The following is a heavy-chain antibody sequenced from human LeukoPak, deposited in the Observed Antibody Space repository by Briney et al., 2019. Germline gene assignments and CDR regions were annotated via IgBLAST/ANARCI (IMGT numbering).Heavy chain of an antibody. CDR1: GGSISSSSYY. CDR3: ARLGSSTFGIDY. D-gene: IGHD3-10*01. CDR2: IYYSGST. V-gene: IGHV4-39*01. Sequence: PSETLSLTCTVSGGSISSSSYYWGWIRQPPGKGLEWIGSIYYSGSTYYNPSLESRVTISVDTSKNQFSLKLSSVTAADNAVSYCARLGSSTFGIDYWGQGTLVTVSS. J-gene: IGHJ4*02.